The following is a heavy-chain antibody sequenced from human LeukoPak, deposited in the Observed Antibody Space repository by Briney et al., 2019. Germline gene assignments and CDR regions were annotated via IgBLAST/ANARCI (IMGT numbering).Heavy chain of an antibody. V-gene: IGHV3-30*04. CDR2: ISYDGSNK. Sequence: PGGSLRLSCAASGFTFSSYAMHWVRQAPGKGLEWVAVISYDGSNKYYADSVKGRFTISRDNSKNTLYLQMNSLRAEDTALYYCAKGRFSNFDPWGQGTLVTVSS. D-gene: IGHD4-11*01. CDR1: GFTFSSYA. CDR3: AKGRFSNFDP. J-gene: IGHJ5*02.